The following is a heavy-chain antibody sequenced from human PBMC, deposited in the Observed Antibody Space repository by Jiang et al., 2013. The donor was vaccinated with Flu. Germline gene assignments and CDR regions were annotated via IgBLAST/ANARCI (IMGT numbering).Heavy chain of an antibody. CDR2: TYYRSKWYN. CDR3: ARWGLDIVVVPDAFDI. CDR1: GDSVASNTAT. V-gene: IGHV6-1*01. D-gene: IGHD2-15*01. J-gene: IGHJ3*02. Sequence: SQTLSLTCAISGDSVASNTATWNWIRQSPSRGLEWLGRTYYRSKWYNDYAVSVKSRITINPDTSKNQFSLQLNSVTPEDTAVYYCARWGLDIVVVPDAFDIWGQGTMVTVSS.